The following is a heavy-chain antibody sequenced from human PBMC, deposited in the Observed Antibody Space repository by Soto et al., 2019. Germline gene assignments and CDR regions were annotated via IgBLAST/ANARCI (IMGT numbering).Heavy chain of an antibody. CDR2: INQDGSER. Sequence: GGSVRLSCAGSGLTFRNDCLSWVRQAPGKGLEWVANINQDGSERYYVDSVRGRFTISRDNAKNTLYLQMNSLRAEDTAVYYCARDPAPSGWYDYWGQGTLVTVSS. CDR1: GLTFRNDC. D-gene: IGHD6-19*01. V-gene: IGHV3-7*01. J-gene: IGHJ4*02. CDR3: ARDPAPSGWYDY.